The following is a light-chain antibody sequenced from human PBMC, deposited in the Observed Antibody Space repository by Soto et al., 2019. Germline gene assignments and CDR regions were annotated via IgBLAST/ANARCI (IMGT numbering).Light chain of an antibody. V-gene: IGKV3-11*01. Sequence: EIVLTQSPATLSLSPGERATLSCRASQSVSSYLAWYQQKPGQAPRLLIYDASNRATGIPARFSGSGSGTAFPLTISSLEPEDFAVYYCQQRSNWWTFGQGTKVEIK. J-gene: IGKJ1*01. CDR3: QQRSNWWT. CDR1: QSVSSY. CDR2: DAS.